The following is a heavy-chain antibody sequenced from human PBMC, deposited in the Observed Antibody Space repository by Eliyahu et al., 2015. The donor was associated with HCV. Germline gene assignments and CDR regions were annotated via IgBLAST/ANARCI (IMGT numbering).Heavy chain of an antibody. Sequence: QVQLQESGPGLVKPSQALSLTCTVSGDSISSGDYYWAWIRQPPGKGLEWIGYIHHTGGTYYNPSLKSRVTISVDTSKNQFTLQLNSLTAAETAVFYCARVEGTGWYFDRWGRGTLVTVSS. V-gene: IGHV4-30-4*08. D-gene: IGHD1-14*01. CDR3: ARVEGTGWYFDR. CDR2: IHHTGGT. J-gene: IGHJ2*01. CDR1: GDSISSGDYY.